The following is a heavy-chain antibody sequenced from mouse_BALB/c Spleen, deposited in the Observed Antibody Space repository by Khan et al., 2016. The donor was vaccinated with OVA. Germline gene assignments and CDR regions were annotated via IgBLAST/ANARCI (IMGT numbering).Heavy chain of an antibody. J-gene: IGHJ4*01. V-gene: IGHV5-6-5*01. CDR3: ARGYAMDY. CDR1: GFTFSRYA. CDR2: ISSGGGT. Sequence: EVELVESGGGLVKPGGSLKLSCAASGFTFSRYAMSWVRQTPEKRLEWVASISSGGGTYYLDSVKGRFNISRDDARNILYLQMSSLRSEDTAMYYCARGYAMDYWGQGTSVTVSS.